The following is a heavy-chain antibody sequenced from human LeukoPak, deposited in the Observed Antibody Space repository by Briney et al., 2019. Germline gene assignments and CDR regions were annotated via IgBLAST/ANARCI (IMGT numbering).Heavy chain of an antibody. J-gene: IGHJ4*02. V-gene: IGHV3-21*03. CDR2: MTASSSHI. CDR3: ARDANWSSDN. CDR1: GFTFSSYS. Sequence: GGSLRLSCAASGFTFSSYSMNWIRQAPGKGLEWVSSMTASSSHIWYADVVKGRFTISRDNAKNSLYLQMNSLTADDTGVYYCARDANWSSDNWGQGTLVTVSS. D-gene: IGHD1-1*01.